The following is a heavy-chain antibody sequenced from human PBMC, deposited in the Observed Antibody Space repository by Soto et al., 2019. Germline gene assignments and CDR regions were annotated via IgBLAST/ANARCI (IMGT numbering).Heavy chain of an antibody. V-gene: IGHV1-18*01. CDR3: ARDLGYCSGGSCYSSVPNWFDP. J-gene: IGHJ5*02. CDR1: GYTFTSYG. CDR2: ISAYNGNT. Sequence: QVQLVQSGAEVKKPGASVKVSCKASGYTFTSYGISWVRQAPGQGLEWMGWISAYNGNTNYAQKLPGRVTMTTDTSTSTAYMERMSLRSDDTALYYCARDLGYCSGGSCYSSVPNWFDPWVQGTLVTVSS. D-gene: IGHD2-15*01.